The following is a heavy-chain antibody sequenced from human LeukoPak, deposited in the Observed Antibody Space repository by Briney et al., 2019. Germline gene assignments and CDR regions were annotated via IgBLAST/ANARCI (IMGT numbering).Heavy chain of an antibody. CDR1: GFTFSSYG. CDR3: AKDDAEKYSSLPDY. Sequence: GGSLRLACAASGFTFSSYGMHWVSQAPGKGLERVSVIWYGGSNKYYADSVKGRFTISRDNSKNTLYLQMNSLRAEDTAVYYCAKDDAEKYSSLPDYWSQGTLVTVSS. V-gene: IGHV3-30*02. CDR2: IWYGGSNK. J-gene: IGHJ4*02. D-gene: IGHD6-6*01.